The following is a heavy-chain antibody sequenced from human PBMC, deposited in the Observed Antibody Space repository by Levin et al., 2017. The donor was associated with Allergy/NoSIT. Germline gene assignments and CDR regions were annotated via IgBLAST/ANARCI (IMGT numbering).Heavy chain of an antibody. J-gene: IGHJ5*02. CDR3: ARRIGSFDNWFDP. CDR2: IYYSGST. Sequence: SETLSLTCTVSGGSISSYYWSWIRQPPGKGLEWIGYIYYSGSTNYNPSLKSRVTISVDTSKNQFSLKLSSVTAADTAVYYCARRIGSFDNWFDPWGQGTLVTVSS. D-gene: IGHD1-26*01. V-gene: IGHV4-59*08. CDR1: GGSISSYY.